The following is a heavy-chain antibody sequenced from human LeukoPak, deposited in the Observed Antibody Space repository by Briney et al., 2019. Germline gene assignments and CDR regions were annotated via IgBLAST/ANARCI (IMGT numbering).Heavy chain of an antibody. V-gene: IGHV5-51*01. CDR1: GYRFTRKW. J-gene: IGHJ4*02. D-gene: IGHD1-26*01. Sequence: KPGESLQISCKGSGYRFTRKWIGWVRQMPGKGLEWMAIIYPGDSDTTYSPSFQGQVTISADKSISTAYLQWSSLKASDTAMYYCARRVFGSGSYYCDYWGQGTLVTVSS. CDR2: IYPGDSDT. CDR3: ARRVFGSGSYYCDY.